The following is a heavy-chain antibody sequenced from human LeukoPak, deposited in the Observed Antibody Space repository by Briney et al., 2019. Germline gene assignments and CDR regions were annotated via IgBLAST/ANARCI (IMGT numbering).Heavy chain of an antibody. D-gene: IGHD2-2*01. J-gene: IGHJ6*02. CDR2: ISSSATYI. CDR1: GFTFSDYN. Sequence: GGSLRLSCAASGFTFSDYNMNWVRQAPGKGLEWVSSISSSATYIYYADSVKGRFTISRDNAKTSLSLQMNSLRAEDTAVYYCARILVVPAANYYYSYGMDVWGRGTTVTASS. V-gene: IGHV3-21*06. CDR3: ARILVVPAANYYYSYGMDV.